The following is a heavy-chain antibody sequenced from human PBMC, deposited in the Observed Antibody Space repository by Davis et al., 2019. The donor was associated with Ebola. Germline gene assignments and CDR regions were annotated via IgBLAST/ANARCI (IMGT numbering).Heavy chain of an antibody. D-gene: IGHD1-14*01. Sequence: GESLKISCAASGFTFSTYSMSWVRQAPGKGLEWVSSISSDSDYIYYADSVKGRFTISRDNAKNSLYLQLNSLRAEDTAMYYCSRLRRAEAENYWGQGTLVTVSS. V-gene: IGHV3-21*04. J-gene: IGHJ4*02. CDR3: SRLRRAEAENY. CDR1: GFTFSTYS. CDR2: ISSDSDYI.